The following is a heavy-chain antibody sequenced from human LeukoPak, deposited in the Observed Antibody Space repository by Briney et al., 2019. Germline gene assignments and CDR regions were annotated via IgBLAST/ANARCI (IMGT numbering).Heavy chain of an antibody. J-gene: IGHJ4*02. CDR1: GFTFSSYW. CDR2: IKQDGSEK. V-gene: IGHV3-7*01. Sequence: GGSLRLSCAASGFTFSSYWMSRVRQAPGKGLEWVANIKQDGSEKYYVDSVKGRFTISRDNAKNSLYLQMNSLRAEDTAVYYCARAIHVLRFLEWLSDTYYFDYWGQGTLVTVSS. CDR3: ARAIHVLRFLEWLSDTYYFDY. D-gene: IGHD3-3*01.